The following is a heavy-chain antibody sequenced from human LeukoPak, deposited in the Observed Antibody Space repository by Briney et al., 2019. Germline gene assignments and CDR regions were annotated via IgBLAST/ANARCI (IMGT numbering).Heavy chain of an antibody. CDR2: ISSNGGST. V-gene: IGHV3-64*01. J-gene: IGHJ4*02. CDR3: ARGKPSKWELLPYYFDY. CDR1: GFTFSSYA. D-gene: IGHD1-26*01. Sequence: PGGSLRLSCAASGFTFSSYAMHWVRQAPGKGLEYVSVISSNGGSTYYANSVKGRFTISRDSSKNTLYLQMGSLRAEDMAVYYCARGKPSKWELLPYYFDYWGQGTLVTVSS.